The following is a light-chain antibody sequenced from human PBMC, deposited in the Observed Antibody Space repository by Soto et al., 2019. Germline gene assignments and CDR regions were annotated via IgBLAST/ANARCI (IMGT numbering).Light chain of an antibody. V-gene: IGKV3-20*01. CDR2: VAS. CDR3: QQYGSSLYT. CDR1: QSVSSSY. Sequence: EIVLTQSPGTLSLSPGERATLSCRASQSVSSSYLAWYQQKPGQAPRLLIYVASSRATGIPDRFSGSGSGTDFTLTISRLEPEDFAVYYCQQYGSSLYTFGQGTKLEIK. J-gene: IGKJ2*01.